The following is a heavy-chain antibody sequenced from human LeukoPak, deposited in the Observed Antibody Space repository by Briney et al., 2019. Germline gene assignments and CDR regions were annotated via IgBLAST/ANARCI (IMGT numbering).Heavy chain of an antibody. D-gene: IGHD3-10*01. Sequence: PGGSLRLSRVAPGFSCCIYWMHWVRQAPGEGLGWVSHIIIDVRYTNYANSVKGRFTISRENAENTLYQQMNSLRAEDTAMYYWVRGTSDWVGVDYWGQGTLVTVSS. CDR3: VRGTSDWVGVDY. CDR1: GFSCCIYW. J-gene: IGHJ4*02. V-gene: IGHV3-74*01. CDR2: IIIDVRYT.